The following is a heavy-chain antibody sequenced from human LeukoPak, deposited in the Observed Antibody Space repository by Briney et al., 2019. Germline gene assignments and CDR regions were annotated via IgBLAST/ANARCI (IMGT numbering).Heavy chain of an antibody. CDR1: GFTFSSYG. D-gene: IGHD6-13*01. CDR3: AKDNRRAVAGWLAPDY. Sequence: GGSLRLSCAASGFTFSSYGMHWVRQAPGKGLEWVAFIRYDGSNKYYADSVKGRFTISRDNSKNTLYLQMNSLRAEDTAVYYCAKDNRRAVAGWLAPDYWGQGTLVTVSS. J-gene: IGHJ4*02. V-gene: IGHV3-30*02. CDR2: IRYDGSNK.